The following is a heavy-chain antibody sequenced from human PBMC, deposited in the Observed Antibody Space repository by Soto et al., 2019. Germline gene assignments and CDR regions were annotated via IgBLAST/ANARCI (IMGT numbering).Heavy chain of an antibody. CDR3: VLAYCGGDCYSGNYYYYYGMDV. CDR1: GGTFSSYA. J-gene: IGHJ6*02. D-gene: IGHD2-21*02. Sequence: SVKVSCKASGGTFSSYAISWVRQAPGQGLEWMGGIIPIFGTANYAQKFQGRVTITADESTSTAYMELSSLRSEDTAVYYCVLAYCGGDCYSGNYYYYYGMDVWGQGTTVTVSS. CDR2: IIPIFGTA. V-gene: IGHV1-69*13.